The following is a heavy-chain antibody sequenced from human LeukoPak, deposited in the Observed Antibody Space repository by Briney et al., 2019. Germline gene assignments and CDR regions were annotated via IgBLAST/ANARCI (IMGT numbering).Heavy chain of an antibody. J-gene: IGHJ6*03. V-gene: IGHV1-18*01. CDR2: ISAYNGNT. CDR3: ARDLRVGATSRYYYYTDV. D-gene: IGHD1-26*01. CDR1: GYTFTSYG. Sequence: ASVKVSCKASGYTFTSYGISWVRQAPGQGLEWMGWISAYNGNTNYAQKLQGRVTMTTDTSTSTAYMELRSLRSDDTAVYYCARDLRVGATSRYYYYTDVWGKGTTVTVSS.